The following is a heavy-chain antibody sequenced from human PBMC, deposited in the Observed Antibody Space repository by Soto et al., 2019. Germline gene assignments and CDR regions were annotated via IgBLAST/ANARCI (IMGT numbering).Heavy chain of an antibody. CDR3: ARDIYDSSGYYVNFDY. J-gene: IGHJ4*02. CDR1: GFTFSSYS. V-gene: IGHV3-48*01. Sequence: GGSLRLSCAASGFTFSSYSMNWVRQAPGKGLEWVSYISSSSTIYYAGSVKGRFTISRDNAKNSLYLQMNSLRAEDAAVYYCARDIYDSSGYYVNFDYWGQGTLVTVSS. D-gene: IGHD3-22*01. CDR2: ISSSSTI.